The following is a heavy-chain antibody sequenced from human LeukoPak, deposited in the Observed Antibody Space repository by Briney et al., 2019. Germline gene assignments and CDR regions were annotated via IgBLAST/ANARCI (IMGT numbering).Heavy chain of an antibody. CDR3: ARSQYCSSTSCNVDY. J-gene: IGHJ4*02. Sequence: PGGSLRLSCAASGFTFRSYSMNWVRQARGKGLERVSSISSSSSYIYYADSVKGRFTISRDNAKNSLYLQMNSLRAEDTAVYYCARSQYCSSTSCNVDYWGQGTLVTVSS. CDR1: GFTFRSYS. V-gene: IGHV3-21*01. CDR2: ISSSSSYI. D-gene: IGHD2-2*01.